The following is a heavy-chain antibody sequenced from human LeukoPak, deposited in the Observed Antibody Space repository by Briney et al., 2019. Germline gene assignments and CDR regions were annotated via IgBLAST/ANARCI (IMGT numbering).Heavy chain of an antibody. D-gene: IGHD1-26*01. V-gene: IGHV3-9*01. CDR2: ISWNSGSI. Sequence: PGGSLRLCCAASGFTFDDYAMHWVRQAPGKGLEWVSGISWNSGSIGYADSVKGRFTISRDNAKNSLYLQMNSLRAEDTALYYCAKDMESGSYYYYYGMDVWGQGTTVTVSS. CDR1: GFTFDDYA. J-gene: IGHJ6*02. CDR3: AKDMESGSYYYYYGMDV.